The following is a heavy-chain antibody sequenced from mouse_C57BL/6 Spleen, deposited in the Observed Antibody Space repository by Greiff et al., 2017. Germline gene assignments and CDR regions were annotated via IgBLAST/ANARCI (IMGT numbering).Heavy chain of an antibody. CDR1: GYTFTSYW. Sequence: QVQLQQPGAELVKPGASVKLSCKASGYTFTSYWMHWVKQRPGRGLEWIGRIASNSGGTKYNEKFKSKATLTVDKPSSTAYMQLSSLTSEDSAVYYCARSGYYGSSRYFDVWGTGTTVTVSS. D-gene: IGHD1-1*01. CDR3: ARSGYYGSSRYFDV. V-gene: IGHV1-72*01. CDR2: IASNSGGT. J-gene: IGHJ1*03.